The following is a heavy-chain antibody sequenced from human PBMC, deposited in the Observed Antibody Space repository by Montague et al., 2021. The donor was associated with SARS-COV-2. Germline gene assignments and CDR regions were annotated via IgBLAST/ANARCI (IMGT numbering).Heavy chain of an antibody. D-gene: IGHD2/OR15-2a*01. CDR3: SRDGDEGYFFEY. V-gene: IGHV4-31*03. CDR1: GATISRGSYS. J-gene: IGHJ4*02. CDR2: IHNNGST. Sequence: TLSLTCTVYGATISRGSYSRTSISKLTAKGLESIGYIHNNGSTYYTPSLQSRVAISVDTSKNEFSLKMTAVTAADTAVYYCSRDGDEGYFFEYWGKGLLVTAAS.